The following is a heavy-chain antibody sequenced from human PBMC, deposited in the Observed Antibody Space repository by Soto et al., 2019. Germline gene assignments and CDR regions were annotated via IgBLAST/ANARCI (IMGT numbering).Heavy chain of an antibody. CDR2: ISCSGGST. D-gene: IGHD3-10*01. V-gene: IGHV3-23*01. CDR1: GFTFSSYA. J-gene: IGHJ4*02. CDR3: AKDSATASWNYFEC. Sequence: EVQLLESGGGLVQPGGSLRLSCAASGFTFSSYAMSWVRQAPGKGLELVSAISCSGGSTYYADSVKGRFTISRDNSKNTLYLQRNSLRAEDTAVYYCAKDSATASWNYFECGGQGTLVTVSA.